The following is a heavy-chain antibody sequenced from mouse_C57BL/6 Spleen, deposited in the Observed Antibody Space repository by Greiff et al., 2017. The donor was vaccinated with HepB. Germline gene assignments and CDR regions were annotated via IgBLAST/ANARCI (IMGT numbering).Heavy chain of an antibody. J-gene: IGHJ4*01. V-gene: IGHV5-17*01. D-gene: IGHD2-2*01. CDR1: GFTFSDYG. CDR3: ARPYGYDDAMDY. CDR2: ISSGSSTI. Sequence: AQLKESGGGLVKPGGSLKLSCAASGFTFSDYGMHWVRQAPEKGLEWVAYISSGSSTIYYADTVKGRFTISRDNAKNTLFLQMTSLRSEDTAMYCCARPYGYDDAMDYWGQRTSVTVSS.